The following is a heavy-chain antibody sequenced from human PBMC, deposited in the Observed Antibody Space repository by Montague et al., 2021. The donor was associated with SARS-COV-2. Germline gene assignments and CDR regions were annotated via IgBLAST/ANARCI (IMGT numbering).Heavy chain of an antibody. Sequence: SETLSLTCAVHGGSFSTYSWNWIRQPPGKGLEWIGYIYYSGSTNYNPSLKSRVTISVDTSKNQFSLKLSSVTAADTAVYYCAGVEGGGVIDYWGQGTLVTVSS. V-gene: IGHV4-59*01. CDR2: IYYSGST. J-gene: IGHJ4*02. CDR1: GGSFSTYS. D-gene: IGHD2-8*02. CDR3: AGVEGGGVIDY.